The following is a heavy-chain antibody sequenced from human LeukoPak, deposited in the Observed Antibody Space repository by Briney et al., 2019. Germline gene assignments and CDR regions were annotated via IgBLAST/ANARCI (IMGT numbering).Heavy chain of an antibody. V-gene: IGHV1-2*02. CDR2: INPNSGGT. Sequence: ASVKVSCKASGGTLSSYAISWVRQAPGQGLEWMGGINPNSGGTNYTQKFQGRVTMTRDTSISTAYMELRRLTSDDTAVYYCARHHESYKYYGDYLNCFDPWGQGTLVTVSS. CDR1: GGTLSSYA. D-gene: IGHD4-17*01. CDR3: ARHHESYKYYGDYLNCFDP. J-gene: IGHJ5*02.